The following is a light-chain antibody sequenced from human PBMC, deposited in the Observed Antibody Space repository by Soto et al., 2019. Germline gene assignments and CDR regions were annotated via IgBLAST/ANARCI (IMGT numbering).Light chain of an antibody. CDR2: WAS. CDR3: QQYYSTRT. CDR1: QSISSW. Sequence: DIQMTQSPSTLSASVGDRVTITCRASQSISSWLAWYQQKPGQPPKLLIYWASTRESGVPDRFSGSGSGTDFTLTISSLQAEDVAVYYCQQYYSTRTFGQGTKVEIK. V-gene: IGKV4-1*01. J-gene: IGKJ1*01.